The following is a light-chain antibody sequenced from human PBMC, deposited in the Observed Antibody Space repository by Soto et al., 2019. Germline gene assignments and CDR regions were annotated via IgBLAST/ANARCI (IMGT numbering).Light chain of an antibody. V-gene: IGLV4-69*01. CDR3: QTWGTGIRV. Sequence: QHVLTQSPSASASLGASVKLTCTLSSGHITYAIAWHQQQPEKGPRYLMRLNSDGSHSKGDGIPDRFSGSSSGAERYLTISSLQSEDEADYYCQTWGTGIRVFGGGTKLTVL. CDR2: LNSDGSH. J-gene: IGLJ2*01. CDR1: SGHITYA.